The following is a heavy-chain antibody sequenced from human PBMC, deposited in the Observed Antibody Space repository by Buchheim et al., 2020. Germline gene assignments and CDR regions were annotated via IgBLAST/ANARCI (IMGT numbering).Heavy chain of an antibody. Sequence: QVQLVQSGAEVKKPGASVKVSCKASGYTFTSYDVTWVRQATGQGLEWMGWMNPNSGNTGYAQKFQGRVTMTRNTSIRTAYMELSSLRSEDTAVYYCARDYFPYYYDSSGKGWFDPWGQGTL. V-gene: IGHV1-8*01. J-gene: IGHJ5*02. D-gene: IGHD3-22*01. CDR3: ARDYFPYYYDSSGKGWFDP. CDR1: GYTFTSYD. CDR2: MNPNSGNT.